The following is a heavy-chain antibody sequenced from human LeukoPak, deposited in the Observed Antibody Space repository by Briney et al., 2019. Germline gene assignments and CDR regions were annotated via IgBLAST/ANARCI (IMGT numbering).Heavy chain of an antibody. D-gene: IGHD2-15*01. V-gene: IGHV3-48*02. CDR2: ISSSSSTI. Sequence: GGSLRLSCAASGFTFSSYSMNWVRQAPGKGLEWVSYISSSSSTIYYADSVKGRFTISRDNAKNSLYLQMNSLRDEDTAVYYCASSDCSGGSCYSNSYYYYGMDVWGRGTTVTVSS. CDR1: GFTFSSYS. CDR3: ASSDCSGGSCYSNSYYYYGMDV. J-gene: IGHJ6*02.